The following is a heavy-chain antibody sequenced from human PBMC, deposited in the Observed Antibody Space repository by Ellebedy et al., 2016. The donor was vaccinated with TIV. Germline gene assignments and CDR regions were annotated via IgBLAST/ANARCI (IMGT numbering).Heavy chain of an antibody. CDR3: ARQEDNYFLY. CDR2: ISYTGNT. Sequence: SETLSLTCTVSGGSIISDHYYWGWIRQPPGQGLEWFGIISYTGNTYYNPSLRSRFTISIDTSRNQISLKLSSVTAADTSVYYCARQEDNYFLYWGQGTLVTVSS. CDR1: GGSIISDHYY. V-gene: IGHV4-39*01. D-gene: IGHD5-24*01. J-gene: IGHJ4*02.